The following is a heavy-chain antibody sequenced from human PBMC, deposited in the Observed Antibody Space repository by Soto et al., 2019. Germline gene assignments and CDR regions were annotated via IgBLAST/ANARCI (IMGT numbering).Heavy chain of an antibody. CDR1: GFTFSSYA. J-gene: IGHJ4*02. Sequence: QVPLVESGGGVVQPGRSLRLSCAASGFTFSSYAMHWVRQAPGKGLEWVAVISYDGSNKYYADSVKGRFTISRDNSKNTLYLQMNSLRAEDTAVYYCARGHYDFWRESDYWGQGTLVTVSS. D-gene: IGHD3-3*01. CDR3: ARGHYDFWRESDY. V-gene: IGHV3-30-3*01. CDR2: ISYDGSNK.